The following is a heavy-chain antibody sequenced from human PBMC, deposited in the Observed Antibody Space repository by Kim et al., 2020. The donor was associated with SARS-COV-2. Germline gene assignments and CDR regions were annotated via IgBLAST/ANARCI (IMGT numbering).Heavy chain of an antibody. Sequence: GGSLRLSCAASGDTFSSYALSWVRQAPGKGLEWVAAVSAGGGSAYYADSVRGRFTISRDNSKNTLFLQLRGMRVEDTAVYYCARELDYVWGSFRPYVFNIWGQGKVVTVSS. J-gene: IGHJ3*02. D-gene: IGHD3-16*02. CDR2: VSAGGGSA. CDR3: ARELDYVWGSFRPYVFNI. CDR1: GDTFSSYA. V-gene: IGHV3-23*01.